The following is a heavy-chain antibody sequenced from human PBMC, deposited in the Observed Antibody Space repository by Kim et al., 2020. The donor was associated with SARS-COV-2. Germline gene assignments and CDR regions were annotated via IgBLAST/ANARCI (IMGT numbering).Heavy chain of an antibody. D-gene: IGHD3-3*01. J-gene: IGHJ6*02. CDR1: GFTFSSYG. V-gene: IGHV3-30*18. Sequence: LSLTCAASGFTFSSYGMHWVRQAPGKGLEWVAVISYDGSNKYYADSVKGRFTISRDNSKNTLYLQMNSLRAEDTAVYYCAKDLRFLEWLLYEGGMDVWGQGTTVTVSS. CDR3: AKDLRFLEWLLYEGGMDV. CDR2: ISYDGSNK.